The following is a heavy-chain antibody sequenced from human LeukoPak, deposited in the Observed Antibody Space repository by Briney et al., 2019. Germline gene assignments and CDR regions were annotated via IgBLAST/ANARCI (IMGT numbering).Heavy chain of an antibody. CDR3: ANPSGSYSAFDI. J-gene: IGHJ3*02. Sequence: SVKVSCKASGGTFSSYAISWVRQAPGQGPEWMGGIIPIFGTANYAQKFQGRVTITADESTSTAYMELSSLRSEDTAVYYCANPSGSYSAFDIWGQGTMVTVSS. CDR1: GGTFSSYA. CDR2: IIPIFGTA. V-gene: IGHV1-69*01. D-gene: IGHD1-26*01.